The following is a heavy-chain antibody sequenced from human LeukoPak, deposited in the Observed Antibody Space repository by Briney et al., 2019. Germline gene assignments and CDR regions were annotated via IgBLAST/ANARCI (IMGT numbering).Heavy chain of an antibody. CDR3: ARLYSSSSD. J-gene: IGHJ4*02. CDR2: ITTSSSYM. Sequence: GGSLRLSCAASGFTFSAYNMNWVRRTPGKGLEWVSSITTSSSYMFYADSVRGRFTISRDNAENSLYLQMNSLRAEDTAVYYCARLYSSSSDWGQGTLVTVSS. D-gene: IGHD6-6*01. V-gene: IGHV3-21*01. CDR1: GFTFSAYN.